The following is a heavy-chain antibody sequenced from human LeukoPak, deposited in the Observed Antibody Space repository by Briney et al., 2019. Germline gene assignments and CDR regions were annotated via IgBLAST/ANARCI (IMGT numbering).Heavy chain of an antibody. CDR3: AKNASGGLDY. J-gene: IGHJ4*02. V-gene: IGHV3-23*01. CDR2: IGTLGDIA. Sequence: GSLRLSCAASGFTFRSYAMTWVRQAPGKGLEWVSAIGTLGDIAYYADSVRGRFTISRDNSKNTLYLQMTSLRAEDTAIYYCAKNASGGLDYWGQGTLVTVSS. D-gene: IGHD2-15*01. CDR1: GFTFRSYA.